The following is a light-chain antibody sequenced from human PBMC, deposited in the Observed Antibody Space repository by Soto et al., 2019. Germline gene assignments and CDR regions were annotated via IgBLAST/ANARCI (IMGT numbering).Light chain of an antibody. Sequence: DIQMTHSPSSLSASVGDRVTITCRASQSISFWLAWYQQKVGKAPKLLIYDASTLQTGVPSRFSGSGSGTDFTLTISYLQSEDFGTYYCQQFYNYPRTSGQGTKVDI. J-gene: IGKJ1*01. CDR1: QSISFW. CDR2: DAS. CDR3: QQFYNYPRT. V-gene: IGKV1-5*01.